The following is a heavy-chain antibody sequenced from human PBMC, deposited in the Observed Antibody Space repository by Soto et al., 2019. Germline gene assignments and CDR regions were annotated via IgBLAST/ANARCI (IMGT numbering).Heavy chain of an antibody. CDR3: ARHSGAGGYFDY. J-gene: IGHJ4*02. CDR2: IYYSGST. V-gene: IGHV4-59*08. Sequence: SETLSLTCTVSGGSISSYYWSWIRQPPGKGLEWIGYIYYSGSTNYNPSLKSRVTISVDTSKNQFSLKLSSVTAADTAVYYCARHSGAGGYFDYWGQGTLVTVSS. D-gene: IGHD3-10*01. CDR1: GGSISSYY.